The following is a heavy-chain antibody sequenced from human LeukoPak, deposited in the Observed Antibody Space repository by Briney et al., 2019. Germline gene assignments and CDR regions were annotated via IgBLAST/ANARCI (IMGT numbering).Heavy chain of an antibody. V-gene: IGHV3-23*01. Sequence: GGSLRLSCAASGFTFSRFAMSWVRQAPGKGLEWVSVISDSGGRTYSAASVKGRFTISRDNSKDTLYLQMNSLRAEDTAVYYCARTYCIGTSCPGVFEYWGQGTLVTVSS. CDR3: ARTYCIGTSCPGVFEY. CDR1: GFTFSRFA. D-gene: IGHD2-2*01. J-gene: IGHJ4*02. CDR2: ISDSGGRT.